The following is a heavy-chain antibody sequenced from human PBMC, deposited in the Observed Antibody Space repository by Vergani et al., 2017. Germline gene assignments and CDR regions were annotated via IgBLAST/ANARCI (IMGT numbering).Heavy chain of an antibody. CDR1: GGAFSSYA. J-gene: IGHJ5*02. V-gene: IGHV1-69*06. CDR3: ARALYVSLWDIQGSWFDP. D-gene: IGHD2-15*01. Sequence: QVQLVQSGAEVKKPGSSVKVSCKASGGAFSSYAISWVRQAPGQGLEWMGGIIPIFGTANYAQKFQGRVTITADKSTSTAYMELSSLRSEDTAVYYCARALYVSLWDIQGSWFDPWGQGTLVTVSS. CDR2: IIPIFGTA.